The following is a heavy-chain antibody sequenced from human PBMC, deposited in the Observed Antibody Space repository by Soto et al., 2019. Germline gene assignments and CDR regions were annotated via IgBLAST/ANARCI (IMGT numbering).Heavy chain of an antibody. J-gene: IGHJ5*02. Sequence: PGKGLEWLANIFYSGSTYYNPSLASRVTVSVDTSKNEFSLKLRSVTAADTAVYYCARQPTTGDTDLWFDPWGQGTLVTVSS. CDR3: ARQPTTGDTDLWFDP. D-gene: IGHD2-21*01. CDR2: IFYSGST. V-gene: IGHV4-39*01.